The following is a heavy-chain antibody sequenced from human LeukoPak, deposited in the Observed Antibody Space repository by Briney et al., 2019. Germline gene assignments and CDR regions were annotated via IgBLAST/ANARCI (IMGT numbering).Heavy chain of an antibody. J-gene: IGHJ4*02. CDR3: AREDVYYYDSSALDY. V-gene: IGHV3-48*01. D-gene: IGHD3-22*01. CDR1: GFTFSNYS. CDR2: ISSSSSTI. Sequence: GGSLRLSCAASGFTFSNYSMNWVRQAPGKGLEWVSYISSSSSTIYYADSVKGRFTISRDNAKNSLYLQMNSLRAEDTAVYYCAREDVYYYDSSALDYWGQGTLVTVSS.